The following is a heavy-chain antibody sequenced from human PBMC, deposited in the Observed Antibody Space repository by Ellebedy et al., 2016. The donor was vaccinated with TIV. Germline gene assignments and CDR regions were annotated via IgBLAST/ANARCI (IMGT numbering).Heavy chain of an antibody. V-gene: IGHV3-7*01. CDR3: AGRGSYGDYAVHVNNWFDS. Sequence: PGGSLRLSCAASGFSFRSYWMSWVRQAPGKGLEWVANIYQDGSEKYYVDSVEGRFTISRDNAKNELYLQMKSLRVEDTAVYYCAGRGSYGDYAVHVNNWFDSWGQGTPVTVSP. CDR2: IYQDGSEK. CDR1: GFSFRSYW. J-gene: IGHJ5*01. D-gene: IGHD4-17*01.